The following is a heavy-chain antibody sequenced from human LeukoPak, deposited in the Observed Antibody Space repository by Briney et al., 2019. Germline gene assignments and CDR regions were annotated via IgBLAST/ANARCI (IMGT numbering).Heavy chain of an antibody. D-gene: IGHD5-24*01. V-gene: IGHV5-51*01. J-gene: IGHJ3*02. CDR3: ARRQRGGDGYKGAFDI. CDR1: GYSFGTYW. Sequence: GESLKISCKGSGYSFGTYWIGWVRQMPGKGLEWMGIIYPGDSDTRYSPSFQGQVTISADESISTAYLQWSSLKASDTAMYYCARRQRGGDGYKGAFDIWGQGTMVTVSS. CDR2: IYPGDSDT.